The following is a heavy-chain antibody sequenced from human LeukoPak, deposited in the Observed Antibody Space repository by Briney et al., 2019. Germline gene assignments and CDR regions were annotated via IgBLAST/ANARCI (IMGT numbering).Heavy chain of an antibody. CDR1: GGSISSYY. CDR2: IYYIGGT. J-gene: IGHJ2*01. V-gene: IGHV4-59*01. CDR3: ARGVHGDYRWYFDF. D-gene: IGHD4-17*01. Sequence: SETLSLTCTVSGGSISSYYWSWIRQPPGKGLEWIGYIYYIGGTNYNPSLKSRVTISVDTSKNQFSLKLSSVTAADTAVYYCARGVHGDYRWYFDFWGRGTLVTVSS.